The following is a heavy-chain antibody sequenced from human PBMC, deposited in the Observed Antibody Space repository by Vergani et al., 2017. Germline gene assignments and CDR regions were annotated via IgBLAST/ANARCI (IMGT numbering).Heavy chain of an antibody. D-gene: IGHD2-21*01. CDR2: INPSGGST. CDR1: GYIFTSYY. CDR3: AGSIGYCAGATCRAYYFDH. V-gene: IGHV1-46*01. Sequence: QVQLVQSGAEVKKPGASVKVSCKASGYIFTSYYMHWVRQAPGQGLEWMGIINPSGGSTSYAQKFQGRVTMTRDTSTSTVYMELSSLRSEDTAVYYCAGSIGYCAGATCRAYYFDHWGQGTRVTVSS. J-gene: IGHJ5*02.